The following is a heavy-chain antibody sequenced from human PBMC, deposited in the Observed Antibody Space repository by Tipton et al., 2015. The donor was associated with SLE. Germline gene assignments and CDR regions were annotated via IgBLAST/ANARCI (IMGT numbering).Heavy chain of an antibody. V-gene: IGHV4-34*01. J-gene: IGHJ6*03. Sequence: TLSLTCAVYGGSFSGYYWSWIRQPPGEGLEWIGEINHSGSTNYNPSLKSRVTISVDTSKNQFSRKLSSVTAADTAVYYCARTTLGIDYYYPYMDVWGKGSTVTVSS. D-gene: IGHD7-27*01. CDR2: INHSGST. CDR1: GGSFSGYY. CDR3: ARTTLGIDYYYPYMDV.